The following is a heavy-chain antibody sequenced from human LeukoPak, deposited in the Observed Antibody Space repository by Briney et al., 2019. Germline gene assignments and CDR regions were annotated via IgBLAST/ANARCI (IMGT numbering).Heavy chain of an antibody. J-gene: IGHJ4*02. V-gene: IGHV3-23*01. CDR1: GFTFSSYA. CDR2: ISGSGGSI. CDR3: AKDLLVGATRGPFDY. D-gene: IGHD1-26*01. Sequence: GGSLRLSCAASGFTFSSYAMSWVRQAPGKGLEWVSAISGSGGSIYYADSVKGRFTTSRDNSKNTLYLQMNSLRAEDTAVYYCAKDLLVGATRGPFDYWGQGTLVTVSS.